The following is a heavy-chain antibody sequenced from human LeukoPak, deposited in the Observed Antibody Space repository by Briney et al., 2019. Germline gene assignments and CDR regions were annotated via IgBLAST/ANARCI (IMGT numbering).Heavy chain of an antibody. J-gene: IGHJ4*02. CDR2: IYYSGST. CDR3: AGGNYYDSSGYLYYFDY. D-gene: IGHD3-22*01. Sequence: SETLSLTCTVSGGSISSYYWSWIRQPPGKGLEWIGYIYYSGSTNYNPSPKSRVTISVDTSKNQFSLKLSSVTAADTAVYYCAGGNYYDSSGYLYYFDYWGQGTLATVSS. CDR1: GGSISSYY. V-gene: IGHV4-59*01.